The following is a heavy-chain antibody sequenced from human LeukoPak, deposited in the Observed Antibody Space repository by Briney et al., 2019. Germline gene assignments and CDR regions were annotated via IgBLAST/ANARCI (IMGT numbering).Heavy chain of an antibody. Sequence: GGSLRLSCAASGFTFSSYAMHWVRQAPGKGLEWVAVISYDGSNKYYADSVKGRFTISRDNAKNSLYLQMNSLRAEDTAVYYCARDGAPYCSGGTCYLFYWFDPWGQGTLVTVSS. J-gene: IGHJ5*02. V-gene: IGHV3-30*04. D-gene: IGHD2-15*01. CDR3: ARDGAPYCSGGTCYLFYWFDP. CDR2: ISYDGSNK. CDR1: GFTFSSYA.